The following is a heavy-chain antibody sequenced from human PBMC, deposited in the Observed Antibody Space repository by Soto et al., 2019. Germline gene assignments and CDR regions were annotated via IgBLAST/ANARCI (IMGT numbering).Heavy chain of an antibody. CDR3: ARERPDGSRLDP. V-gene: IGHV4-30-4*01. CDR1: VGSISSGDYY. CDR2: IYYSGST. J-gene: IGHJ5*02. D-gene: IGHD6-13*01. Sequence: QVQLQESGPGLVKPSQTLSLTCTVSVGSISSGDYYWSWIRQPPGKGLEWIGYIYYSGSTYYNPSHESRVNISVDTSRNQFSLKLSSVTAADTAVYYCARERPDGSRLDPWGQGTLVSVSS.